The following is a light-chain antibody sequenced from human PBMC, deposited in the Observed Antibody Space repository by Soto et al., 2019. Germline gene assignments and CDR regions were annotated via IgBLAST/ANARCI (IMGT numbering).Light chain of an antibody. Sequence: QSALTQPASVSGSPGQSITISCTGTSSDVGPYNYVSWYQQHPGKAPKLMIYEVSNRPSGVSTRFSGSKSGNTASLTLSGLQAEDEADYYCSSYTSSSTLVFGGGTKLTVL. V-gene: IGLV2-14*01. CDR3: SSYTSSSTLV. CDR2: EVS. J-gene: IGLJ2*01. CDR1: SSDVGPYNY.